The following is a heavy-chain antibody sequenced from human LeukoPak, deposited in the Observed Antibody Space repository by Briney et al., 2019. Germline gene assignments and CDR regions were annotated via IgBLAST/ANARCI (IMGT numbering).Heavy chain of an antibody. CDR1: GFAFSSSE. CDR3: ARDGRGYSSSWFDY. V-gene: IGHV3-48*03. Sequence: GGSLRLSCAASGFAFSSSEMNWVRQAPGKGLEWVSYISSSGSTIYYADSVKGRFTISRDNAKNSLYLQMNSLRAEDTAVYYCARDGRGYSSSWFDYWGQGTLVTVSS. J-gene: IGHJ4*02. CDR2: ISSSGSTI. D-gene: IGHD6-13*01.